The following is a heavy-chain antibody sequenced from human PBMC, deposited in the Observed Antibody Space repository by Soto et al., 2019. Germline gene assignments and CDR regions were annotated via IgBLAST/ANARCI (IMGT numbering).Heavy chain of an antibody. Sequence: GSLRLSCAASGFTFSSYAMSWFRQAPGKGLDWVSAISGSGGSTYYADSVKGRFTNSRDNAKNTLYLQMNSLRAEDTAVYYCAKQAGSSGYLPFGYWGQGTLVTVSS. CDR3: AKQAGSSGYLPFGY. V-gene: IGHV3-23*01. CDR2: ISGSGGST. J-gene: IGHJ4*02. D-gene: IGHD3-22*01. CDR1: GFTFSSYA.